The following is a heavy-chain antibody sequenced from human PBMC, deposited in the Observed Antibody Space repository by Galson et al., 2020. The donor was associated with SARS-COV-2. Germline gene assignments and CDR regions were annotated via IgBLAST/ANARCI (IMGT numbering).Heavy chain of an antibody. D-gene: IGHD6-19*01. CDR2: IDPSDSYT. Sequence: GESLKISCKGSGYSFTSDYISWVRQMPGKGLEWLGRIDPSDSYTQYSPTFQGHVTISVDKSVSTAYLQWSSLKASDSGIYYCARRAMPGTYYFDYWGQGTLVTVSS. J-gene: IGHJ4*02. CDR1: GYSFTSDY. CDR3: ARRAMPGTYYFDY. V-gene: IGHV5-10-1*01.